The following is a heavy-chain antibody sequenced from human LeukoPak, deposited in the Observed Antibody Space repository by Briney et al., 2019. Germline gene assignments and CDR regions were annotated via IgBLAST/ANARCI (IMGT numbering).Heavy chain of an antibody. CDR3: AREQGEISWDRRDFDY. D-gene: IGHD6-13*01. V-gene: IGHV3-21*01. CDR1: GFTFSSYS. J-gene: IGHJ4*02. CDR2: ISSSSSYI. Sequence: GGSLRLSCAPSGFTFSSYSMNWVRQAPGKGLEWVSSISSSSSYIYYADSVKGRFTISRDNAKNSLYLQMNSLRAEDTAVYFSAREQGEISWDRRDFDYWGQGTLVTLSS.